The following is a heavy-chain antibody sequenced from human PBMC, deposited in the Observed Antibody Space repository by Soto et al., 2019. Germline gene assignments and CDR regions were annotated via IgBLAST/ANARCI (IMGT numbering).Heavy chain of an antibody. CDR3: AISGSYDSSGYYYDS. J-gene: IGHJ4*02. D-gene: IGHD3-22*01. CDR1: GASISSGGYY. Sequence: QVQLQESGPGLVKPSQTLSLTCTVSGASISSGGYYWSWIRQRPGKGLEWIGYIYYNGITYYNPSLKSRVTISVDPSENQFYLRLSSVTAADTAVYYCAISGSYDSSGYYYDSWGQGTLVTVSS. CDR2: IYYNGIT. V-gene: IGHV4-31*03.